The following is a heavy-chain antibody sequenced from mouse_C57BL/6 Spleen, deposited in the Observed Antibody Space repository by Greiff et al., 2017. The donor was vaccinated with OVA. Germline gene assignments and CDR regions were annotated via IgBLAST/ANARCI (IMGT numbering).Heavy chain of an antibody. V-gene: IGHV5-17*01. CDR1: GFTFSDYG. D-gene: IGHD6-1*01. J-gene: IGHJ4*01. CDR2: ISSGSSTI. CDR3: ARASDCAMDY. Sequence: EVHLVESGGGLVKPGGSLKLSCAASGFTFSDYGMHWVRQAPEKGLEWVAYISSGSSTIYYADTVKGRFTISRDNAKNTLYLQMTSLRSEDAAMYYCARASDCAMDYWGQGTSVTVSS.